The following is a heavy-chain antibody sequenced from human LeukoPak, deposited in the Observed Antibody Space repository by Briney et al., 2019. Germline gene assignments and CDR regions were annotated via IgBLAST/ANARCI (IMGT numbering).Heavy chain of an antibody. CDR1: GFTFSSYA. CDR3: ARANFNYGPAGLDY. CDR2: IIPIFGTA. V-gene: IGHV1-69*01. Sequence: PGGSLRLSCAASGFTFSSYAMSWVRQAPGQGLEWMGGIIPIFGTANYAQKFQGRVTITADESTSTACMELSSLRSEDTAVYYCARANFNYGPAGLDYWGQGTLVTVSS. D-gene: IGHD3-10*01. J-gene: IGHJ4*02.